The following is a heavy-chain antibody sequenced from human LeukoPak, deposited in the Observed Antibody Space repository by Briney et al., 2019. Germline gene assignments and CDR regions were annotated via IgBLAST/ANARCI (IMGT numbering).Heavy chain of an antibody. CDR2: IRYDGINK. CDR1: GFTFNNYG. CDR3: AKDSGDSSGLFDY. J-gene: IGHJ4*02. D-gene: IGHD3-22*01. V-gene: IGHV3-30*02. Sequence: SGGSLRLSCAASGFTFNNYGMHWVRQAPGKGLEWVAFIRYDGINKYYADSVKDRFTISRDNSKNTLYLQMNSLRAEDTGMYYCAKDSGDSSGLFDYWGQGTLVTVSS.